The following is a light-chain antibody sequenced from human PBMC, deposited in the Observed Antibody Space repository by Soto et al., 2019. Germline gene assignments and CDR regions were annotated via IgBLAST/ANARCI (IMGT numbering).Light chain of an antibody. Sequence: DVQMTQSPSSLSASVVDSLTLTFRASQTVTSYLNWYQQKPGKAPDLLIYTTSTLHSGVPSRFSGSGSGTDFTLTISSLQPEDFATYYCQQTYSLPRTFGQGTKVDI. CDR3: QQTYSLPRT. J-gene: IGKJ1*01. CDR1: QTVTSY. V-gene: IGKV1-39*01. CDR2: TTS.